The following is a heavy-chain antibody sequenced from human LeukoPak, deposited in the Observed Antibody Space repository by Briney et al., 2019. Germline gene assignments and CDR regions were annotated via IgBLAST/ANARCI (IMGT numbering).Heavy chain of an antibody. CDR3: GKEVERHFDLKY. V-gene: IGHV3-13*01. CDR1: GFTFSSYD. Sequence: GGSLRLSCAASGFTFSSYDMHWVRQATGKGLEWVSAISTAGDTYYPGSVKGRFTISRDNSKKILYLQMNSLRAEDTAVYYCGKEVERHFDLKYWGQGTLVTVSS. CDR2: ISTAGDT. J-gene: IGHJ4*02.